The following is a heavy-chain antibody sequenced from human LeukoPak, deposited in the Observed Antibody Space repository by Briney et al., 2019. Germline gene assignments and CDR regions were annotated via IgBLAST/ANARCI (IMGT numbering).Heavy chain of an antibody. V-gene: IGHV5-51*01. Sequence: RGESLQISCKGSGYSFTSYWIGWVRQMPGKGLEWMGIIYPGDSDTRYSPSFQGQVTISADKSISTAYLQWSSLKASDTAMYYCARHVYSSGWYVDYWGQGTLVTVSS. CDR1: GYSFTSYW. CDR2: IYPGDSDT. J-gene: IGHJ4*02. CDR3: ARHVYSSGWYVDY. D-gene: IGHD6-19*01.